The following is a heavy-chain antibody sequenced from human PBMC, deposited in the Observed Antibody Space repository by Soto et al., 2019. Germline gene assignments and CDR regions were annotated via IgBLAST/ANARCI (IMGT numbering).Heavy chain of an antibody. Sequence: ASVKVSCKTSGYTFTTYYLHWVRQAPGQGLEWMGWIDPNSGVTKYAQKFQGRVTVTRDTSISTTYMELSSLTSDDKAVYYCAKENFKFDSWGQGTLVPVSP. CDR2: IDPNSGVT. J-gene: IGHJ4*02. CDR1: GYTFTTYY. D-gene: IGHD1-7*01. V-gene: IGHV1-2*02. CDR3: AKENFKFDS.